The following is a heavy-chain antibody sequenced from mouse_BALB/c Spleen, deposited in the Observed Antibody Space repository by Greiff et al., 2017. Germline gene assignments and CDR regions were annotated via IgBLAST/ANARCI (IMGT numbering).Heavy chain of an antibody. CDR3: NAAPYYRYDGYFDV. CDR1: GFNIKDYY. D-gene: IGHD2-14*01. J-gene: IGHJ1*01. CDR2: IDPENGDT. V-gene: IGHV14-4*02. Sequence: EVKLLESGAELVRSGASVKLSCTASGFNIKDYYMHWVKQRPEQGLEWIGWIDPENGDTEYAPKFQGKATMTADTSSNTAYLQLSSLTSEDTAVYYCNAAPYYRYDGYFDVWGAGTTVTVSS.